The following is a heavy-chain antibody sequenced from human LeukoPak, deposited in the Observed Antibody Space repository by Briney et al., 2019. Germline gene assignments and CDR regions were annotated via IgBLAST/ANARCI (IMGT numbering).Heavy chain of an antibody. CDR3: AREEGSSWSKPTDY. CDR2: IYYSGST. J-gene: IGHJ4*02. D-gene: IGHD6-13*01. V-gene: IGHV4-30-4*01. CDR1: GGSISSGDYY. Sequence: SETLSLTCTVSGGSISSGDYYWSWIRQPPGKCLEWIGYIYYSGSTYYNPSLKSRVTISVDTSKNQFSLKLSSVTAADTAVYYCAREEGSSWSKPTDYWGQGTLVTVSS.